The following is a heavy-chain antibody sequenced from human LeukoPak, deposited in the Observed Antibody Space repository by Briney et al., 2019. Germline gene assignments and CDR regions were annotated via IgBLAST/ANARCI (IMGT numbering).Heavy chain of an antibody. CDR3: AKDKFPEIPGPLDY. CDR1: GFTFSSYG. Sequence: GGSLRHSCAASGFTFSSYGMHWVRQAPGKGLEWVSAIRGSGGSTYYADSVKGRFTISRDNSKNTLYLQMNSLRAEDTAVYYCAKDKFPEIPGPLDYWGQGTLVTVSS. CDR2: IRGSGGST. D-gene: IGHD2-21*01. V-gene: IGHV3-23*01. J-gene: IGHJ4*02.